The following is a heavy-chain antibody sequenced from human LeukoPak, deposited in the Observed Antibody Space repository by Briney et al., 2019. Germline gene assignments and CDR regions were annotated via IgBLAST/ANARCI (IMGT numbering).Heavy chain of an antibody. CDR3: ARLERAYCSGDTCYPAQV. CDR1: GDSITTRRFY. CDR2: IYYTEGP. Sequence: SETLPLTCTVSGDSITTRRFYWGWIRQPPGKGLEWIGSIYYTEGPSYNPSLMSRVTISLDTSKNQVSLMLTSVAAADTAVYYCARLERAYCSGDTCYPAQVWGQGNLVTVSS. J-gene: IGHJ4*02. D-gene: IGHD2-15*01. V-gene: IGHV4-39*01.